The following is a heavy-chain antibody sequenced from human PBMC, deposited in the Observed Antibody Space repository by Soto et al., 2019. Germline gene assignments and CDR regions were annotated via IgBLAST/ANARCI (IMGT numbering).Heavy chain of an antibody. CDR1: GFTFSSCG. Sequence: QVQLVESGGGVVQPGRSLRLSCAASGFTFSSCGMHWVRQAPGKGLEWVAVIWYDGSNKYYADSVKGRFTISRDNSKNTLYLQMNSLRAEDTAVYYCARDLHTGARYAFDIWGQGTMVTVSS. CDR3: ARDLHTGARYAFDI. CDR2: IWYDGSNK. V-gene: IGHV3-33*01. J-gene: IGHJ3*02. D-gene: IGHD3-10*01.